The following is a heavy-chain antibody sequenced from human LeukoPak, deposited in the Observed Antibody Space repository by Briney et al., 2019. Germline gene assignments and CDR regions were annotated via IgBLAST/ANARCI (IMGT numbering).Heavy chain of an antibody. Sequence: GGSLRLSCAASGFMFSSYTMNWVRQAPGKGLEWVSTINDGGGTTYYADSVKGRFTISRGNSKNTLYLQMNSLRADDTAVYYCAKDPPGSGYYFDPWGQGTLVIVSS. J-gene: IGHJ5*02. CDR2: INDGGGTT. CDR3: AKDPPGSGYYFDP. V-gene: IGHV3-23*01. CDR1: GFMFSSYT. D-gene: IGHD5-12*01.